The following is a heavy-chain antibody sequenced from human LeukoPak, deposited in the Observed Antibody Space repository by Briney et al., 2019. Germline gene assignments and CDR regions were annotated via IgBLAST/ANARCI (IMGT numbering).Heavy chain of an antibody. CDR3: ARESTSSEFDY. CDR2: IYYSGST. J-gene: IGHJ4*02. CDR1: GGSISSHY. V-gene: IGHV4-59*11. Sequence: SETLSLTCTVSGGSISSHYWSWIRQPPGKGLEWTGYIYYSGSTNYNPSLKSRVTISVDTSRNQFSLKLSSVTAADTAVYYCARESTSSEFDYWGQGTLVTVSS. D-gene: IGHD3-3*01.